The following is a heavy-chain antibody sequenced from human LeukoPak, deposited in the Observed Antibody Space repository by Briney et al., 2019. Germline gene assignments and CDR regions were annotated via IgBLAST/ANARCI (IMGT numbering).Heavy chain of an antibody. D-gene: IGHD6-19*01. CDR1: GFNLISYE. CDR3: ARQSSAWSYFDC. CDR2: ISPSDSTI. Sequence: GGSLRHISAASGFNLISYEMNWVRQTPGKGLEWVSYISPSDSTIYSADSAKGRFIISRDNAKNSLYLQMNSLRAEDTAVYSCARQSSAWSYFDCWGQGILVTVSS. J-gene: IGHJ4*02. V-gene: IGHV3-48*03.